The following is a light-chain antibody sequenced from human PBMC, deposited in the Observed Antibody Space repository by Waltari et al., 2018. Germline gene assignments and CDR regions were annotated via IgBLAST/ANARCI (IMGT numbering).Light chain of an antibody. CDR3: QQYKNWPWT. CDR2: GAS. J-gene: IGKJ1*01. Sequence: EIVMTQSPATLSVSPGERATLSCRASQRVSSNLAWYQQKPGQAPMLRIYGASTRATGIPAGLSGSGSGTEFTLTISSLQSEDFAVYYCQQYKNWPWTFGLGTKVEIK. V-gene: IGKV3-15*01. CDR1: QRVSSN.